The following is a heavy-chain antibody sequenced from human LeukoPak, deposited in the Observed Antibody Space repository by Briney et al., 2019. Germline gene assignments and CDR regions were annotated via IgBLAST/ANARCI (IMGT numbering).Heavy chain of an antibody. CDR2: INHSGST. CDR1: GGSISSYY. V-gene: IGHV4-34*01. CDR3: AGDKYYYYYGMDV. Sequence: SETLSLTCTVSGGSISSYYWSWIRQPPGKGLEWIGEINHSGSTNYNPSLKSRVTISVDTSKNQFSLKLSSVTAADTAVYYCAGDKYYYYYGMDVWGQGTTVTVSS. J-gene: IGHJ6*02.